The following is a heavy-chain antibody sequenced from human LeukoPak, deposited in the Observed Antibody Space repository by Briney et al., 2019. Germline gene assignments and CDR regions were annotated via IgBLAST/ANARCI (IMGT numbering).Heavy chain of an antibody. Sequence: SWVRQSPGKGVQWIGYMYYRGSAYYSPSLESRLSISIDTSKNQFSLKLRSVTAADTAVYYCARVLRFYFDTTGYYFDHWGQGTLVTVSS. V-gene: IGHV4-30-4*08. D-gene: IGHD3-22*01. CDR3: ARVLRFYFDTTGYYFDH. CDR2: MYYRGSA. J-gene: IGHJ4*02.